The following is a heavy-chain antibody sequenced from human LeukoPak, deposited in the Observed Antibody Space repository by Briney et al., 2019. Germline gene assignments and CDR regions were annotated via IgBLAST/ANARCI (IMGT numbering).Heavy chain of an antibody. CDR2: ISGSGGST. V-gene: IGHV3-23*01. CDR3: ARVGGYCSSTSCYDY. D-gene: IGHD2-2*01. J-gene: IGHJ4*02. CDR1: GFTFSSYA. Sequence: PGGSLRLSCAASGFTFSSYAMHWVRQAPGKGLEWVSAISGSGGSTYYADSVKGRFTISRDNSKNTLYLQMNSLRAEDTAVYYCARVGGYCSSTSCYDYWGQGTLVTVSS.